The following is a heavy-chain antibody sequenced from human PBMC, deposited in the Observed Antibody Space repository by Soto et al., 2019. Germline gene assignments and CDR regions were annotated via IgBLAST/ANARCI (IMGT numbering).Heavy chain of an antibody. D-gene: IGHD3-22*01. Sequence: QITLKESGPTLVKPTQTLTLTCTLSGFSHSTSGVAVGGIRQPPGQALEGLGHIYWNDDKYHSTSLKSRLSLSTDTSKNQVVLTMTNVDPLDTGTHYCARLLSAALFSYDLWGQGTPVTVSS. J-gene: IGHJ1*01. CDR3: ARLLSAALFSYDL. CDR2: IYWNDDK. CDR1: GFSHSTSGVA. V-gene: IGHV2-5*01.